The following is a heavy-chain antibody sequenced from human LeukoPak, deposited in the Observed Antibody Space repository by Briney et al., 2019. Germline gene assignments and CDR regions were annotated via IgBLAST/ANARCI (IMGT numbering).Heavy chain of an antibody. V-gene: IGHV3-9*01. CDR2: IYWDGSRK. Sequence: GGSLRLSCAAPGFSLKDYARHWVRQVPGKGLEWVSGIYWDGSRKDYADSVKGRFTISRDNAKNSLYLQMDSLRVEDTALYYCTKDTSAGGADYWGQGTPVTVSS. CDR1: GFSLKDYA. D-gene: IGHD2-15*01. CDR3: TKDTSAGGADY. J-gene: IGHJ4*02.